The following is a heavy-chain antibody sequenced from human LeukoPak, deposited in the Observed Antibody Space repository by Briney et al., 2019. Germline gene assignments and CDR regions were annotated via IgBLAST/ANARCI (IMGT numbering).Heavy chain of an antibody. V-gene: IGHV4-31*03. CDR1: GGSISSGGYY. D-gene: IGHD1-7*01. Sequence: SETLSLTCTVSGGSISSGGYYWSWIRQHPGKGLEWIGYIYYSGSTYYNPSLKSRVTISVDTSKNQFSLKLSSVTAADTAVYYCARDSAGTLDYWGQGTLVTVSS. CDR2: IYYSGST. CDR3: ARDSAGTLDY. J-gene: IGHJ4*02.